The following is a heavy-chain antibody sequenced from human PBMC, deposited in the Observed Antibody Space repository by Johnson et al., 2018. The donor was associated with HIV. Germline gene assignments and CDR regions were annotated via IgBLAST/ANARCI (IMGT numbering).Heavy chain of an antibody. CDR3: AKRFGYDNRGDQFDF. Sequence: EEQLVESGGGLVQPGGSLRLSCAASGFTFSTYWMHWVRQPPGKGLVWVSRINTDGSATTYADSVRGRFTISRDNAKNTLYLQMNSLRAEDTAVYYCAKRFGYDNRGDQFDFWGQGAMVTVSS. D-gene: IGHD3-22*01. CDR2: INTDGSAT. CDR1: GFTFSTYW. V-gene: IGHV3-74*01. J-gene: IGHJ3*01.